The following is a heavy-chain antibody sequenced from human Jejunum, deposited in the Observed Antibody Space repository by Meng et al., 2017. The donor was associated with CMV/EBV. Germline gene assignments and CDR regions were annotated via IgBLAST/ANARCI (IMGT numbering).Heavy chain of an antibody. J-gene: IGHJ6*02. V-gene: IGHV3-74*01. CDR1: GFTFSRYW. CDR3: ARGYNYNMDV. Sequence: SCAASGFTFSRYWMHWVRQAPGKGPVWVSRINRDGSSTSYAESVKGRFTISRDNAKNTLYLQMNSLRAEDTAVYYCARGYNYNMDVWGQGTTVTVSS. CDR2: INRDGSST.